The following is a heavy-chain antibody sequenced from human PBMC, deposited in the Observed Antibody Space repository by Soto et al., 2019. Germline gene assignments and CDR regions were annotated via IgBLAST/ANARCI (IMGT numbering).Heavy chain of an antibody. CDR3: ARLYSGYSLDY. CDR1: GYTFTSYG. Sequence: QVQLVQSGAEMKKPGASVKVSCKASGYTFTSYGISWVRQAPGQGLEWRGWISASNGNTNYAQKLQGRVTMTRDTSTSTAYVELRSLRSDDTAVYYCARLYSGYSLDYWGQGTLVTVSS. V-gene: IGHV1-18*01. CDR2: ISASNGNT. D-gene: IGHD5-12*01. J-gene: IGHJ4*02.